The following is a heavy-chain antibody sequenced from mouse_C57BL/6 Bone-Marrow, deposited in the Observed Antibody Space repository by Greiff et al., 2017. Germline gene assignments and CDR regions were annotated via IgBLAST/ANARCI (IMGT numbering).Heavy chain of an antibody. Sequence: VQLQQPGAELVKPGASVKLSCKASGYTFTSYWMQWVKQRPGQGLEWIGEIDPSDSYTNYNQKFKGKATLTVDTSSSTAYMQLSSLTSEYSAVYYCASSRLISFAYWGQGTLVTVSA. CDR1: GYTFTSYW. D-gene: IGHD1-3*01. V-gene: IGHV1-50*01. J-gene: IGHJ3*01. CDR2: IDPSDSYT. CDR3: ASSRLISFAY.